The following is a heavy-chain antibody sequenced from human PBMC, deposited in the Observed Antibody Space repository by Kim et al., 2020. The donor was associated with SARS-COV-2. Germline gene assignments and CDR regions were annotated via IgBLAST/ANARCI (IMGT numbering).Heavy chain of an antibody. J-gene: IGHJ4*01. CDR2: ISSTTGT. V-gene: IGHV3-23*01. CDR3: ARGPPGGYQLVYNFDY. CDR1: GFTFNNYA. D-gene: IGHD2-2*02. Sequence: GGSLRLSCAASGFTFNNYAMNWVRQAPGKGLEWVSGISSTTGTYYADSVRGLFTLSRDNSKNTLYLQMNNLRAEDTAVYYCARGPPGGYQLVYNFDYSG.